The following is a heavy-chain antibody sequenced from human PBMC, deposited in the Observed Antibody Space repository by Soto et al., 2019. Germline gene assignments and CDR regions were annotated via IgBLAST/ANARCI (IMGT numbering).Heavy chain of an antibody. V-gene: IGHV4-59*01. CDR1: GVSISSSY. J-gene: IGHJ4*02. D-gene: IGHD5-12*01. CDR2: IYYTGTT. Sequence: LSLTCTVSGVSISSSYWSWIRQSPGTGLEWIGYIYYTGTTNYNPSPKRRVTISLDTAKNQFSLNVNSLTTADTAVYFCARGGNRYSNTASGVGGFDFWGQGTLVTVSS. CDR3: ARGGNRYSNTASGVGGFDF.